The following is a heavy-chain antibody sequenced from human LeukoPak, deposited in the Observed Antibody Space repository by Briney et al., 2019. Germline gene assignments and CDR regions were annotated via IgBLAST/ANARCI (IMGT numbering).Heavy chain of an antibody. J-gene: IGHJ4*02. V-gene: IGHV1-8*01. D-gene: IGHD6-13*01. CDR1: GYTFTSYD. Sequence: ASVKVSCKASGYTFTSYDINWVRQATGQGLEWTGWMNPNSGNTGYVQKFQGRVTMTRNTSMSTAYMELSSLRSEDTAVYYCARRRYSSNWYYFDYWGQGTLVTVSP. CDR2: MNPNSGNT. CDR3: ARRRYSSNWYYFDY.